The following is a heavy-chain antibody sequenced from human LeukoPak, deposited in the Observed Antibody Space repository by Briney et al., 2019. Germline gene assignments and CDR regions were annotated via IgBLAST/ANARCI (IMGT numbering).Heavy chain of an antibody. V-gene: IGHV1-2*02. Sequence: GASVKVSCKASGCTFTGYYMHWVRQAPGQGLEWMGWINPNSGGTNYAQKFQGRVTMTRDTSISTAYMELSRLRSDDTAVYYCAKPPSIAVAGTSFDYWGQGTLVTVSS. CDR3: AKPPSIAVAGTSFDY. CDR1: GCTFTGYY. CDR2: INPNSGGT. J-gene: IGHJ4*02. D-gene: IGHD6-19*01.